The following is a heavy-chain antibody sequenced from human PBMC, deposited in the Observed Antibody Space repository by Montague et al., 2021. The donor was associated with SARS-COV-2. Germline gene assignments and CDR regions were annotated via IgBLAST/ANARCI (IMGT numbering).Heavy chain of an antibody. J-gene: IGHJ4*02. CDR2: ISSSSSYI. Sequence: SLRLSCAASGFTFSSHSMNWVRQAPGKGLEWVSSISSSSSYIYYADSVQGRFTISRDNAKNSLYLQMNSLRAEDTAVYYCARNLGIGWAFFDYGGQGTLVTFPS. CDR1: GFTFSSHS. D-gene: IGHD6-19*01. V-gene: IGHV3-21*01. CDR3: ARNLGIGWAFFDY.